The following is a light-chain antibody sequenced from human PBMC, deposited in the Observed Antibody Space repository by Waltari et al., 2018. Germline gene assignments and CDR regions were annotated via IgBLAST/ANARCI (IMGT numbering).Light chain of an antibody. CDR2: AAS. J-gene: IGKJ4*01. V-gene: IGKV1-39*01. CDR3: QQPYSLPLT. Sequence: DIQMTQSPSSLSASVGDKVTITCRAGQTINKYLNWYQQKPGKAPRVLIYAASTLQSGVPSRFSGGGSGTDFTLTISSLQPEDFATYYCQQPYSLPLTFGGGTKVEI. CDR1: QTINKY.